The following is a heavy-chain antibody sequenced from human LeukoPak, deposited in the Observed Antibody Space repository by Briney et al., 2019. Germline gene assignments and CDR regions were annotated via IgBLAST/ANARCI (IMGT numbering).Heavy chain of an antibody. Sequence: PGGSLRLSCAASGFTFSSYAMHWVRQAPGKGLEWVALISYDGSDKYYADSVKGRFTISRDNSKNTLYVQMNSLRAEDTAVYYCTRYNVGFESWGQGTLVTVSS. J-gene: IGHJ4*01. CDR1: GFTFSSYA. D-gene: IGHD1-1*01. CDR2: ISYDGSDK. CDR3: TRYNVGFES. V-gene: IGHV3-30*04.